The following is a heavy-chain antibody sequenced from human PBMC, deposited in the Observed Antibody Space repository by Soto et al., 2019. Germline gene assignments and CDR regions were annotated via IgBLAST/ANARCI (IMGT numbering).Heavy chain of an antibody. CDR1: GYTFTSYV. CDR3: ARGGYCSSTSCPPAWWFDP. V-gene: IGHV1-2*02. CDR2: INPNSGGT. Sequence: QVQLVQSGTEVKKPGASVKVSCKASGYTFTSYVINWVRQAPGQGLEWMGWINPNSGGTNYAQKFQGRVTMTRDTSISTAYMELSRLRSDDTAVYYCARGGYCSSTSCPPAWWFDPWGQGTLVTVSS. D-gene: IGHD2-2*01. J-gene: IGHJ5*02.